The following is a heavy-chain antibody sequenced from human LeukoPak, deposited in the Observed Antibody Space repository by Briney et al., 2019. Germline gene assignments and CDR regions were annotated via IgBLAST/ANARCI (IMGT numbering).Heavy chain of an antibody. CDR1: GFTFSSYS. J-gene: IGHJ6*03. Sequence: GGSLRLSCAASGFTFSSYSMNWVRQAPGKGLEWVSSISSSSSYIYYADSVKGRFTISRDNAKNSLYLQMNSLRAEDTAVYYCASDLEWLATLYHYYYMDVWGKGTTVTVSS. CDR3: ASDLEWLATLYHYYYMDV. V-gene: IGHV3-21*01. D-gene: IGHD6-19*01. CDR2: ISSSSSYI.